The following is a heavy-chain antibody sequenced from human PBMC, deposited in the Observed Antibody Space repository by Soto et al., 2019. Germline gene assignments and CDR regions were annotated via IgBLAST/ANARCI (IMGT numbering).Heavy chain of an antibody. J-gene: IGHJ3*02. D-gene: IGHD6-13*01. CDR1: GFSLSTSGVG. CDR2: IYWDDDK. CDR3: AHSIRPAAGNTPAFDI. Sequence: QITLKESGPTLVKPTQTLTLTCTFSGFSLSTSGVGVGWIRQPPGKALEWLALIYWDDDKRYSPSLKSRLTITKDTSKNQVVLTMTNMDPVDTATYYCAHSIRPAAGNTPAFDIWGQGTMVTVSS. V-gene: IGHV2-5*02.